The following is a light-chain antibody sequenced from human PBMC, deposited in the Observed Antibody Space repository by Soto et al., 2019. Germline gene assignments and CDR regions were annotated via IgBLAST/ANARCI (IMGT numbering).Light chain of an antibody. CDR2: AAS. J-gene: IGKJ5*01. CDR3: QQANSFPIT. Sequence: DIQMTQSPSSVSASVGDRVTITCRASQGISSWLAWYQKKPGKAPNLLIYAASILQSGVPSRFSGSESGTDFTLTISSLQPEDCAIYFCQQANSFPITFGRGTRLEIK. V-gene: IGKV1-12*01. CDR1: QGISSW.